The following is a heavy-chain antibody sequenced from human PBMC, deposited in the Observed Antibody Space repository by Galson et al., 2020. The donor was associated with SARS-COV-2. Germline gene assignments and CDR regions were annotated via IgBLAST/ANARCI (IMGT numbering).Heavy chain of an antibody. V-gene: IGHV3-30-3*01. CDR1: GFTFSSYA. CDR2: ISYDGSNK. J-gene: IGHJ6*02. Sequence: PGGSLRLSCAASGFTFSSYAMHWVRQAPGKGLEWVAVISYDGSNKYYADSVKGRFTISRDNSKNTLYLQMNSLRAEDTAVYYCARDNITMVRGVIISTHMDVWGQGTTVTVSS. CDR3: ARDNITMVRGVIISTHMDV. D-gene: IGHD3-10*01.